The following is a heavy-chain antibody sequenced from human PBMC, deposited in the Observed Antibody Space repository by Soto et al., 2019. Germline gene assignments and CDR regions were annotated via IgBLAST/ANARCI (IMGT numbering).Heavy chain of an antibody. J-gene: IGHJ4*02. CDR2: IYYSGST. Sequence: SETLSLTWTVSGCSISSGDDYWSWIRQPPGKGLEWIGYIYYSGSTYYNPSLKSRVTISVDTSKNQFSLKLSSVTAADTAVYYCARALRGYSGYDFHFDYWGQGTLVTVSS. V-gene: IGHV4-30-4*01. CDR3: ARALRGYSGYDFHFDY. CDR1: GCSISSGDDY. D-gene: IGHD5-12*01.